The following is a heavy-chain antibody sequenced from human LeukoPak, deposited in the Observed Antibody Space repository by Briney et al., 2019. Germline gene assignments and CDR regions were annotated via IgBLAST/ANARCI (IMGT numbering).Heavy chain of an antibody. J-gene: IGHJ4*02. CDR1: GFSFRDYE. D-gene: IGHD3-9*01. Sequence: GGSLRLSCAASGFSFRDYELTWVRQVPGKGLEWISYINQRGRTTSYADSVKGRFTISRDNSKNTLYLQMNSLRAEDTAVYYCAKETYDILTGYYTPPFDYWGQGALVTVSS. CDR3: AKETYDILTGYYTPPFDY. V-gene: IGHV3-48*03. CDR2: INQRGRTT.